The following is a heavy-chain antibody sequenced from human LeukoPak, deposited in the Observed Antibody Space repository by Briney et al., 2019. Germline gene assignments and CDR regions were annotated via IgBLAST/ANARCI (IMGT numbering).Heavy chain of an antibody. CDR3: AKGSAVADIYFDY. V-gene: IGHV3-23*01. Sequence: GGSLRLSCAASGFTFRSSAMSWVRQAPGKGLEWVSSINGNDYRTFYADSVKGRFTISRDNSKNTLYLQINSLRAEDTAVYFCAKGSAVADIYFDYWGQGTLVTVSS. CDR2: INGNDYRT. J-gene: IGHJ4*02. CDR1: GFTFRSSA. D-gene: IGHD6-19*01.